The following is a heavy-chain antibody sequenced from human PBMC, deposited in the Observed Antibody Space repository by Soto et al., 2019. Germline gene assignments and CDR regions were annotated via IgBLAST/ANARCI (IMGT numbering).Heavy chain of an antibody. Sequence: QVQLVESGGGVVQPGRSLRLSCAASGFTFSSYGMHWVRQAPGKGLEWVAVISYDGSNKYYADSVKGRFTISRDNSKYTLYLQMNSLRAEDTAVYYCAKGDDFWSGYPSGYYYGMDVWGQGTTVTVSS. J-gene: IGHJ6*02. V-gene: IGHV3-30*18. CDR3: AKGDDFWSGYPSGYYYGMDV. CDR1: GFTFSSYG. CDR2: ISYDGSNK. D-gene: IGHD3-3*01.